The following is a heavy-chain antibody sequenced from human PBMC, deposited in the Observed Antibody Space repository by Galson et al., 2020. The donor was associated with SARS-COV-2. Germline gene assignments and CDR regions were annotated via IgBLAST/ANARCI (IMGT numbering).Heavy chain of an antibody. CDR2: TYYMSKWFT. Sequence: SQTLSLTCDISGDSVSSNSATWNWLRQSPSRGLEWLGRTYYMSKWFTDYAVSVKSRITINPDRSKNQISLQLNSVTPEDTAVYYCARGIVVVPAAMYWYFYGMDVWGQGTTVTVSS. CDR3: ARGIVVVPAAMYWYFYGMDV. V-gene: IGHV6-1*01. J-gene: IGHJ6*02. D-gene: IGHD2-2*01. CDR1: GDSVSSNSAT.